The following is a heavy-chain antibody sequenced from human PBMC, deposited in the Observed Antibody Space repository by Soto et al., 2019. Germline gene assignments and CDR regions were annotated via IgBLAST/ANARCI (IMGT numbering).Heavy chain of an antibody. J-gene: IGHJ6*02. Sequence: QVQLVQSGAEVKKPGSSVKVSCKASGGTISNYAISWVRQAPGQGLEWVGAIIPIVGTANYAEKFQGRVMMTADKSTSTAYMELSSLRSEDTAVYYCARGGVVAAIPYYHYGMDVWGQGTTVTVPS. CDR1: GGTISNYA. V-gene: IGHV1-69*06. CDR3: ARGGVVAAIPYYHYGMDV. CDR2: IIPIVGTA. D-gene: IGHD2-15*01.